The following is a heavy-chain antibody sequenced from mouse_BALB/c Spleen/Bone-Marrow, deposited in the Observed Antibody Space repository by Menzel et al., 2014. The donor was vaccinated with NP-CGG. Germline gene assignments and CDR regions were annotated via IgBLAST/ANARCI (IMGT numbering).Heavy chain of an antibody. J-gene: IGHJ4*01. CDR3: ARPIFL. V-gene: IGHV14-3*02. Sequence: VQLKDSGAELVKPGASVKLSCTASGFNIKDTYMHWVKQRPEQGLEWIGRIDPANGNTKYDPKSQGKATITADTSSNTAYLQLSSLTSEDTAVYYCARPIFLWGQGTSVTVSS. CDR1: GFNIKDTY. CDR2: IDPANGNT.